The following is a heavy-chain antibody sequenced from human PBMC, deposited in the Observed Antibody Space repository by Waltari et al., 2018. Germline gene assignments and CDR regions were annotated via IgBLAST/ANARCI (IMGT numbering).Heavy chain of an antibody. CDR1: VGSLNKYY. D-gene: IGHD2-15*01. CDR2: LYSSGTT. Sequence: QVQLQESGPGLVKPSETLSLTCTVSVGSLNKYYCHWLRQPPGKGLEWIGFLYSSGTTNYTPSLKSRVTISIDTSKNQFSLKLTSVTAADTAVYFCARRGGGPYPFYFDYWGQGTLVTVSS. J-gene: IGHJ4*02. CDR3: ARRGGGPYPFYFDY. V-gene: IGHV4-59*12.